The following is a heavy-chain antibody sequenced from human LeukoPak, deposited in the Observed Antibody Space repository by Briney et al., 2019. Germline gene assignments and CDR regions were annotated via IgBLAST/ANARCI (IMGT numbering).Heavy chain of an antibody. CDR3: ARHVVVPAPMVDP. V-gene: IGHV4-59*01. CDR1: RGFISGYY. CDR2: IYNSGSA. D-gene: IGHD2-2*01. Sequence: KATETVSLICTVSRGFISGYYWSWIGQPPGKGLEWIGNIYNSGSANYNPSLKSRVTISVDTSKNQFSLKLTSVTAADTAVYYCARHVVVPAPMVDPWGQGTLVTVSS. J-gene: IGHJ5*02.